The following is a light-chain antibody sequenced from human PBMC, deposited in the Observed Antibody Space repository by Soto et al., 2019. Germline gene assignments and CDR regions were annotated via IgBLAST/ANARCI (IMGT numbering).Light chain of an antibody. CDR3: QQRDSWPLT. J-gene: IGKJ4*01. CDR2: DAS. V-gene: IGKV3-11*01. Sequence: EIVLTQFPATLSLSPGEGATLSCRASQSVGRTLAWFQQKPGQAPRLLIYDASNRATGIPARFTGSGSGTDFTLTIRSLEPEDFAIYYCQQRDSWPLTFGGGTKV. CDR1: QSVGRT.